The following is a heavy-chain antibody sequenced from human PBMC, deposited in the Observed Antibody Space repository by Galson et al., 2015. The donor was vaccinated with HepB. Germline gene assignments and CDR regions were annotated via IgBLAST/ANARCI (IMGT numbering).Heavy chain of an antibody. D-gene: IGHD2-2*01. CDR1: GYSFTSYW. CDR3: ARWVILGGVVVPAAPLEYFDL. CDR2: IYPGDSDT. J-gene: IGHJ2*01. V-gene: IGHV5-51*01. Sequence: QSGAEVKKPGESLKISCKGSGYSFTSYWIGWVRQMPGKGLEWMGIIYPGDSDTRYSPSFQGQVTISADKSISTAYLQWSSLKASDTAVYYCARWVILGGVVVPAAPLEYFDLWGRGTLVTVSS.